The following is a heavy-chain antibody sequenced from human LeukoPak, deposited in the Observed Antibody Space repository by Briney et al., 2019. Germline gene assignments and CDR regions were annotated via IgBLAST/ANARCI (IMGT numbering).Heavy chain of an antibody. Sequence: ASVNVSCNASGYTFTIYGISWVRQAPGQGLGCMGWISAYNGNTNYAQKLQSKVTMTTDTFTSTAYMALRSLRSDDTAVYSCARARRTPTEGRGNWFDPWGQGTLVTVSS. CDR3: ARARRTPTEGRGNWFDP. CDR1: GYTFTIYG. V-gene: IGHV1-18*01. D-gene: IGHD1-26*01. CDR2: ISAYNGNT. J-gene: IGHJ5*02.